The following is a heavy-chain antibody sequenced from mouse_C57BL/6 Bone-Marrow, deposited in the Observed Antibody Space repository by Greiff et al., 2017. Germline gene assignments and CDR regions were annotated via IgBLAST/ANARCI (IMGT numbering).Heavy chain of an antibody. CDR1: GYTFTSSW. CDR2: IYPGSGST. V-gene: IGHV1-55*01. Sequence: VQLQQSGAELVKPGASVKMSCKASGYTFTSSWLTWVKQRPGQGLEWIGDIYPGSGSTNYNEKFKSKAPLTVDTSSSPAYMQLSSLTSEDSAVYYCARPLFLTTVVAVDYWGQGTTRTVSS. J-gene: IGHJ2*01. CDR3: ARPLFLTTVVAVDY. D-gene: IGHD1-1*01.